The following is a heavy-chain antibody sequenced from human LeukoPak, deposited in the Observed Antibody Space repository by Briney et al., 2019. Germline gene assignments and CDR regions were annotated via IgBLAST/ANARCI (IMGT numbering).Heavy chain of an antibody. Sequence: SQTLSLTCTVSGKSISSGDNYWSWIRQRAGKGLEWIGRIYTSGSTNYNPSLKSRVTISGDTSKNQFSLKLSSVTAADTAVYYCAQDTVTTSYWGQGTLVTVSS. CDR2: IYTSGST. D-gene: IGHD4-17*01. CDR3: AQDTVTTSY. CDR1: GKSISSGDNY. J-gene: IGHJ4*02. V-gene: IGHV4-61*02.